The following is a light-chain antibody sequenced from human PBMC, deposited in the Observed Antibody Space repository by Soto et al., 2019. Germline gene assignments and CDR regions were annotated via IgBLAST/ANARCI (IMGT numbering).Light chain of an antibody. V-gene: IGKV3-11*01. CDR2: DSS. Sequence: EIVLTQSQATLSLSPGERASPSCRASQSVSTSLAWYEQKPGQAPRLLIYDSSNRATGIPPRFSGSGSGTDFTLTISSLESEDFAVYYCQQRVNRVTFGGGTKVDIK. CDR1: QSVSTS. CDR3: QQRVNRVT. J-gene: IGKJ4*01.